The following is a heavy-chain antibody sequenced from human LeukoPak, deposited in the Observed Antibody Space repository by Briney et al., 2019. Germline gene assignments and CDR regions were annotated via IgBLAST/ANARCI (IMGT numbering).Heavy chain of an antibody. D-gene: IGHD4-17*01. CDR2: VYYSGST. CDR3: ARGGGGSSTVTTYWFDP. J-gene: IGHJ5*02. V-gene: IGHV4-30-4*01. Sequence: SETLSLTCTVSGGSISGADYYWSWIRQPPGKGLEWIGYVYYSGSTYYSPSLKSRLTISVDTSKNQFSLKLNSVTVADTAVYCCARGGGGSSTVTTYWFDPWGQGALVTVSS. CDR1: GGSISGADYY.